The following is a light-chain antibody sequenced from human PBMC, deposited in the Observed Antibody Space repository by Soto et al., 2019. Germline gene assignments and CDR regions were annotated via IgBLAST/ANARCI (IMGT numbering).Light chain of an antibody. Sequence: QSALTQPPSASGSPGQSVTISCTGTSSDVGGDNYVSWYQQHPGKAPKLMIYEVSKRPSGVPDRFSGYKSGNTASLTVSGLQAEDEADYYCSTYAGSNNAYVFGTGTKVTVL. CDR3: STYAGSNNAYV. J-gene: IGLJ1*01. CDR2: EVS. V-gene: IGLV2-8*01. CDR1: SSDVGGDNY.